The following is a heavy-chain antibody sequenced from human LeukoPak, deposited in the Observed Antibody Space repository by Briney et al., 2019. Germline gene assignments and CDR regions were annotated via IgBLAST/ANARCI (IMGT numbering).Heavy chain of an antibody. CDR1: GFTFSSYA. D-gene: IGHD3-10*01. Sequence: GGSLRLSCAASGFTFSSYAMHWVRQAPGKGLEWVAVISYDGSNKYYADSVKGRFTISRDNSKNTLYLQMNSLRAEDTAVYYCARNLYGSGSLGYFDYWGQGTLVTVSS. CDR3: ARNLYGSGSLGYFDY. CDR2: ISYDGSNK. J-gene: IGHJ4*02. V-gene: IGHV3-30*04.